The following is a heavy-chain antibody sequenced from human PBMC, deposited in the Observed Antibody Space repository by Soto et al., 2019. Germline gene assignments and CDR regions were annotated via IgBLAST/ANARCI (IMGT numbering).Heavy chain of an antibody. V-gene: IGHV1-24*01. CDR2: FDPEDGET. D-gene: IGHD3-10*01. CDR1: GYTLTDLS. Sequence: ASVKVSCKVSGYTLTDLSMHCVRQAPGKGLEWMGGFDPEDGETIYAQKFQGRVTMTEDTSTDTAYMELSSLRSEDTAVYYCATSSYGSGSYDAFDIWGQGTMVTVSS. CDR3: ATSSYGSGSYDAFDI. J-gene: IGHJ3*02.